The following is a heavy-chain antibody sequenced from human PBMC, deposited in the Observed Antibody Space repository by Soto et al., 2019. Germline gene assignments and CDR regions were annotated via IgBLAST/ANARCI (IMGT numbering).Heavy chain of an antibody. CDR3: ARHQGYQLLSYYYYGMDV. J-gene: IGHJ6*02. D-gene: IGHD2-2*01. Sequence: GESLKISCKGSGYSFTSYWIGWVRQMPGKGLEWMGIIYPGDSDTRYSPSFQGQVTISADKSISTAYLQWSSLKASDTAMYYCARHQGYQLLSYYYYGMDVWGQGTTVTVSS. CDR1: GYSFTSYW. V-gene: IGHV5-51*01. CDR2: IYPGDSDT.